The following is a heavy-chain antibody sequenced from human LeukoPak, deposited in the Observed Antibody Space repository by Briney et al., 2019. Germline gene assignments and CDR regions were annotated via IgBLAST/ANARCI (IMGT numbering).Heavy chain of an antibody. V-gene: IGHV1-2*02. CDR1: GYTFTGYY. CDR2: INPNSGGT. CDR3: ARDWGTYDSSGNDAFDI. Sequence: WASVKVSCEASGYTFTGYYMHWVRQAPGQGLEWMGWINPNSGGTNYAQKFQGRVTMTRDTSISTAYMELSRLRSDDTAVYYCARDWGTYDSSGNDAFDIWGQGTMVTVSS. D-gene: IGHD3-22*01. J-gene: IGHJ3*02.